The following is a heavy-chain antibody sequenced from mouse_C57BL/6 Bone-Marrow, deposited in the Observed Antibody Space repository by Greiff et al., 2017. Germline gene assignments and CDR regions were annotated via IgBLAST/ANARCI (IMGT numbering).Heavy chain of an antibody. CDR3: ARITTIAY. Sequence: EVQLQQSGPGLVKPSQSLSLTCSVTGYSITSGYYWNWIRQFPGNILEWMGYISYDGSNNYNPSLKNRISITRDTAKNQFFLKLNSVTTEDTATXYCARITTIAYWGQGTLVTVSA. V-gene: IGHV3-6*01. J-gene: IGHJ3*01. CDR1: GYSITSGYY. D-gene: IGHD1-1*01. CDR2: ISYDGSN.